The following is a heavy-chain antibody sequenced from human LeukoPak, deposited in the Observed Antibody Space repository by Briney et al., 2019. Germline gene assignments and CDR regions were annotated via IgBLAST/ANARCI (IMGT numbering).Heavy chain of an antibody. CDR3: ARSPPYTPPPHYFGMDV. CDR2: INTNTGNP. CDR1: GYTFTNYG. V-gene: IGHV7-4-1*02. D-gene: IGHD2-15*01. J-gene: IGHJ6*02. Sequence: LRASVKVSCKASGYTFTNYGINWVRQAPGQGLEWMGWINTNTGNPTYAQGLTGRFVFSLDTSVSTAYLQISSLKAEDTAVYYCARSPPYTPPPHYFGMDVWGQGTTVTVSS.